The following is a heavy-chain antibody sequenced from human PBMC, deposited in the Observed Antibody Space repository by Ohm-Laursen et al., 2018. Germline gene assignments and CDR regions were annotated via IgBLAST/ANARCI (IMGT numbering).Heavy chain of an antibody. CDR1: GYPFTGYY. CDR2: IKLKSGDT. D-gene: IGHD6-19*01. CDR3: ASFPVVPVPGRDFCLDY. V-gene: IGHV1-2*02. Sequence: VPSVKASCKASGYPFTGYYIHWVRQAPGHGLEWMGWIKLKSGDTNYAQKFQGRVTVTRDTSISTSYMELRRLTSDDTAVYYCASFPVVPVPGRDFCLDYWGQGTLVTVSS. J-gene: IGHJ4*02.